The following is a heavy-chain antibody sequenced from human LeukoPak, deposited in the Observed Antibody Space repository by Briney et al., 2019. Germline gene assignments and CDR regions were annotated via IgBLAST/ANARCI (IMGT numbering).Heavy chain of an antibody. D-gene: IGHD1-26*01. V-gene: IGHV3-72*01. CDR2: SRNKAQSFTI. Sequence: GGSLRLSCAVSGLIFSDHDIDWVRQAPGKGLEWVGRSRNKAQSFTIHYAASVKGRFTISRDDSKNSLYLQMDSLKTEDTAVYYCARPPYAGSYSIDYWGQGTLVTVSS. CDR3: ARPPYAGSYSIDY. CDR1: GLIFSDHD. J-gene: IGHJ4*02.